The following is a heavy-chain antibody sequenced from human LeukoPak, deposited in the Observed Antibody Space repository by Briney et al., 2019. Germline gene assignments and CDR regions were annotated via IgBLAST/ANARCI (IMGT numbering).Heavy chain of an antibody. Sequence: GGSLRLSCAASGFTFSSYWMSWVRQAPGKGLEWVANIKQDGSEKYYVDSVKGRFTISRDNAKNSVYLQMNSLRAEDTAVYYCARDRHTIFGVVIHYYGMDVWGQGTTVTVSS. CDR2: IKQDGSEK. CDR1: GFTFSSYW. J-gene: IGHJ6*02. CDR3: ARDRHTIFGVVIHYYGMDV. V-gene: IGHV3-7*03. D-gene: IGHD3-3*01.